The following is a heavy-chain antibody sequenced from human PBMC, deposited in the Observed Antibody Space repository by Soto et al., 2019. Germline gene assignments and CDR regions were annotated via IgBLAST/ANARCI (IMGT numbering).Heavy chain of an antibody. D-gene: IGHD3-3*01. Sequence: QVQLVQSGAEVKEPGASVKVSCKASGYTFTGDYIFWVRQAPGQGLEWMGWINPNSGATRYAQKFQGRVTMTRDTSISAAYMELSRLRADDTAVYYCARGGRIGSGFGEGPDYWGQGTLVTVSS. V-gene: IGHV1-2*02. J-gene: IGHJ4*02. CDR1: GYTFTGDY. CDR2: INPNSGAT. CDR3: ARGGRIGSGFGEGPDY.